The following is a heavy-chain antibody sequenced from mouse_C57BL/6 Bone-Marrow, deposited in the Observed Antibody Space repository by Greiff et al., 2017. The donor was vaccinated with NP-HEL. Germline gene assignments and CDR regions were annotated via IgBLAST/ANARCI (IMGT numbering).Heavy chain of an antibody. V-gene: IGHV5-2*01. Sequence: EVKLMESGGGLVQPGESLKLSCESNEYEFPSHDMSWVRKTPEKRLELVAAINSDGGSTYYPDTMERRFIISRDNTKKTLYLQMSSLRSEDTALYYCARSFYDGFAMDYWGQGTSVTVSS. J-gene: IGHJ4*01. CDR1: EYEFPSHD. CDR3: ARSFYDGFAMDY. CDR2: INSDGGST. D-gene: IGHD2-3*01.